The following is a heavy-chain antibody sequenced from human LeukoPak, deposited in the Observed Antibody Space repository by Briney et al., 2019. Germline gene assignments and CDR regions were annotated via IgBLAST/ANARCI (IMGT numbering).Heavy chain of an antibody. CDR2: ISGSGGST. Sequence: GGSLRLSCAASGFTFSSYAMSWVRQAPGKGLEWVSAISGSGGSTYYADSVKGRFTISRDNSKNTLYLQMNSMRAEDTAVYYCANVGGYSYAKGTNWFDPWGQGTLVTVSS. D-gene: IGHD5-18*01. J-gene: IGHJ5*02. CDR3: ANVGGYSYAKGTNWFDP. CDR1: GFTFSSYA. V-gene: IGHV3-23*01.